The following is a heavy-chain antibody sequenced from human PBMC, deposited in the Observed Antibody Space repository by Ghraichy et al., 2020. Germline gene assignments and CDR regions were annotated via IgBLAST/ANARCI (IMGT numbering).Heavy chain of an antibody. D-gene: IGHD6-13*01. J-gene: IGHJ4*02. Sequence: ASVKVSCKASGYTFISYGISWVRQAPGQGLEWMGWISAHDGNTNYAQRFQGRVTMTTDTSTSTAYMELRSLRSDDTAVYYCSIAAAGSKFDYWGQGTLVTVSS. CDR2: ISAHDGNT. CDR1: GYTFISYG. V-gene: IGHV1-18*04. CDR3: SIAAAGSKFDY.